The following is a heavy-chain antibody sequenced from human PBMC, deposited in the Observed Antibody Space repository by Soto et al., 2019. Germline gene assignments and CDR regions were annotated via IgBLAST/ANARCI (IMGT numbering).Heavy chain of an antibody. CDR3: ARDPEAEDCSGGSCYAGAFDI. Sequence: GGSLRLSCAASGFTFSDYYMSWIRQAPGKGLEWVSYISSSSSYTNYADSVKGRFTISRDNAKNSLYLQMNSLRAEDTAVYYWARDPEAEDCSGGSCYAGAFDIWGQGTMVTVSS. D-gene: IGHD2-15*01. CDR2: ISSSSSYT. V-gene: IGHV3-11*06. J-gene: IGHJ3*02. CDR1: GFTFSDYY.